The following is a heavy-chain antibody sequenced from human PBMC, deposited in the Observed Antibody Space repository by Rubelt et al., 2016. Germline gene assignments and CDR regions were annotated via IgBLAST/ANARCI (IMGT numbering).Heavy chain of an antibody. J-gene: IGHJ4*02. CDR2: ISYDGSNK. D-gene: IGHD6-13*01. CDR3: ARAPTAASLLFDY. V-gene: IGHV3-30*04. Sequence: RSYAMHWVRQAPGKGLEWVAVISYDGSNKYYADSVKGRCTISRDNSKNTLYLQMNSLRAEDTAVYYCARAPTAASLLFDYWGQGTLVTVSS. CDR1: RSYA.